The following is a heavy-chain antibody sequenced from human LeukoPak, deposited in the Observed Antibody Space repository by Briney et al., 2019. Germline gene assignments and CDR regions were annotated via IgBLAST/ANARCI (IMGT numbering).Heavy chain of an antibody. CDR1: GGSISSYY. CDR3: ARVGDISSPFDY. D-gene: IGHD6-13*01. J-gene: IGHJ4*02. V-gene: IGHV4-59*01. CDR2: IYYSGST. Sequence: PSETLSLTCTVSGGSISSYYWSWIRQPPGKGLEWIGYIYYSGSTNYNPSLKSRVAISVDTSKNQFSLKLSSVTAADTAVYYCARVGDISSPFDYWGQGTLVTVSS.